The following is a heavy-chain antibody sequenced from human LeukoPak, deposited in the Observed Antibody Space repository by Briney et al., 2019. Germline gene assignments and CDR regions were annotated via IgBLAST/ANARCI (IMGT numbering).Heavy chain of an antibody. J-gene: IGHJ4*02. CDR2: IKQDGSEK. Sequence: PGGSLRLSCATSGFTFSSYWMSRVRQAPGKGLEWVANIKQDGSEKYYVDSVKGRFTISRDNAKNSLYLQMNSLRAEDTAVYYCARVRVGLGYCSGGSCYYFDYWGQGTLVTVSS. V-gene: IGHV3-7*01. D-gene: IGHD2-15*01. CDR1: GFTFSSYW. CDR3: ARVRVGLGYCSGGSCYYFDY.